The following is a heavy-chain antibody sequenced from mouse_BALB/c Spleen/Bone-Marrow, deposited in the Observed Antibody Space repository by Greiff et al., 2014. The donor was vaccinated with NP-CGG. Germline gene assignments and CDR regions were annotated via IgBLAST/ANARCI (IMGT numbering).Heavy chain of an antibody. Sequence: QVQLQQSGAELARPGASVKLSCKASGYTFTSYWMQWVKQRPGQGLEWIGAIYPGDGDTRYTQKFKGKATLTAGKSSSTAYMQLSSLASEDSAVYYCAREDSYSWFAYWGQGTLVTVSA. D-gene: IGHD1-1*01. CDR3: AREDSYSWFAY. V-gene: IGHV1-87*01. J-gene: IGHJ3*01. CDR1: GYTFTSYW. CDR2: IYPGDGDT.